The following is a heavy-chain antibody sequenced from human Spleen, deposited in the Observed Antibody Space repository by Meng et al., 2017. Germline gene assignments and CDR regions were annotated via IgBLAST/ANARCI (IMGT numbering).Heavy chain of an antibody. D-gene: IGHD2-8*01. J-gene: IGHJ6*02. V-gene: IGHV1-46*01. CDR1: GYTFTSYY. Sequence: ASVKVSCKASGYTFTSYYMHWVRQAPGQGPEWMGKINPSGGSTTYAQKFQGRVTMTRDTSTSTVYMELSSLRSEDTAVYYCARGRGYCTNGVCYFSQSYYYYYGMDVWGQGTTVTVSS. CDR3: ARGRGYCTNGVCYFSQSYYYYYGMDV. CDR2: INPSGGST.